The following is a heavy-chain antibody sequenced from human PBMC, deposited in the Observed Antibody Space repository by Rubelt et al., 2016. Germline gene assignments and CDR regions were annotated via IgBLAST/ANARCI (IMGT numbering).Heavy chain of an antibody. Sequence: SSYAMHWVRQAPGKGLEWVAVISYDGSNKYYADSVKGRFTISRDNSKNTLYLQMNSLRAEDTAVYYCARGWIQLWLGAFDIWGQGTMVTVSS. CDR3: ARGWIQLWLGAFDI. J-gene: IGHJ3*02. CDR1: SSYA. CDR2: ISYDGSNK. V-gene: IGHV3-30*04. D-gene: IGHD5-18*01.